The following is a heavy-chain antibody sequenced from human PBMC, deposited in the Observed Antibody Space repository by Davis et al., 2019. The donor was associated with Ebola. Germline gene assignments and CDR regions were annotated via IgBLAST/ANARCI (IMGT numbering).Heavy chain of an antibody. D-gene: IGHD3-22*01. V-gene: IGHV4-34*01. Sequence: SETLSLTCAVYGGSFSGYYWSWIRQPPGKGLEWIGEINHSGSTNYNPSLKSRVTISVDTSKNQFSLKLSSVTAADTAVYYCARGDSYYDPSGYYAGPEAPDHWGQGTLVSVSS. CDR3: ARGDSYYDPSGYYAGPEAPDH. CDR2: INHSGST. CDR1: GGSFSGYY. J-gene: IGHJ4*02.